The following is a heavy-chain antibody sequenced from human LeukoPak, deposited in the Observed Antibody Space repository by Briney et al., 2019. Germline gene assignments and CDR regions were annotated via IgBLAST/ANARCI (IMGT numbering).Heavy chain of an antibody. J-gene: IGHJ5*02. D-gene: IGHD2-2*01. CDR3: ARGKRYCSSTSCYSRRWFDP. CDR1: GFTFSSYS. CDR2: INHSGST. Sequence: GSLRLSCAASGFTFSSYSMTWVRQPPGKGLEWIGEINHSGSTNYNPSLKSRVTISVDTSKNQFSLKLSSVTAADTAVCYCARGKRYCSSTSCYSRRWFDPWGQGTLVTVSS. V-gene: IGHV4-34*01.